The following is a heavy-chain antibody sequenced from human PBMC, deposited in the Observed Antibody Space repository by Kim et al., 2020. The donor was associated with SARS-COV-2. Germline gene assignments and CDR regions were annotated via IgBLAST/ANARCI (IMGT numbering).Heavy chain of an antibody. CDR2: ISGSGGST. CDR3: AKKRGYSSSWEDFDY. D-gene: IGHD6-13*01. Sequence: GGSLRPSCAASGFTFSSYAMSWVRQAPGKGLEWVSAISGSGGSTYYADSVKGRFTISRDNSKNTLYLQMNSLRAEDTAVYYCAKKRGYSSSWEDFDYWGQGTLVTVSS. J-gene: IGHJ4*02. V-gene: IGHV3-23*01. CDR1: GFTFSSYA.